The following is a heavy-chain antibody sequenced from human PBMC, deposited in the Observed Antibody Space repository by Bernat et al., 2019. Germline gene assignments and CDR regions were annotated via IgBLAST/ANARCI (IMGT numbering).Heavy chain of an antibody. J-gene: IGHJ6*03. Sequence: EVQLVESGGGLVKPGGSLRLSCAASGFTFSSYSMNWVRQAPGEGLEWVSFISSISRYIYSADSVKGRFTISRDNAKNSLYLQMNSLRAEDTAVYYCARAPFYGSGSYYSDYYYYYMDVWGKGTTVTVSS. CDR2: ISSISRYI. CDR1: GFTFSSYS. D-gene: IGHD3-10*01. CDR3: ARAPFYGSGSYYSDYYYYYMDV. V-gene: IGHV3-21*01.